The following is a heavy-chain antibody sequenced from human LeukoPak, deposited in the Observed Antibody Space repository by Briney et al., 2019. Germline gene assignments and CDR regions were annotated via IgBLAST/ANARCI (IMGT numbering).Heavy chain of an antibody. Sequence: SETLSLTCTVSGVSVISYYWSGIRQPAGKGLEWIGRIYSSGSTNYNPSLKSRVTMSVDTSKNQFSLSLTSVTAADTAVYYCARDLPSAYCSSTTCYFNWFDPWGQGTLVTVSS. CDR1: GVSVISYY. J-gene: IGHJ5*02. V-gene: IGHV4-4*07. CDR3: ARDLPSAYCSSTTCYFNWFDP. D-gene: IGHD2-2*01. CDR2: IYSSGST.